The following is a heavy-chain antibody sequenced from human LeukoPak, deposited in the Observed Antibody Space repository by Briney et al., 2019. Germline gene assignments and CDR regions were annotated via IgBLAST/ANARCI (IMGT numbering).Heavy chain of an antibody. J-gene: IGHJ3*02. D-gene: IGHD3-9*01. V-gene: IGHV3-33*01. Sequence: PGRSLRLSCAASGFTFSSYGMHWVRQVPGKGLGGVAVIWYEGSNKYYADSVKGRFTISRDNSKNTLYLQMNSLRAEDTAVYYCARGRLRYFDWLPKDDAFDIWGQGTMVTVSS. CDR1: GFTFSSYG. CDR3: ARGRLRYFDWLPKDDAFDI. CDR2: IWYEGSNK.